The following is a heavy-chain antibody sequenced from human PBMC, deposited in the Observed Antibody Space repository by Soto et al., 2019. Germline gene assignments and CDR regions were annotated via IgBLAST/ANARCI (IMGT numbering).Heavy chain of an antibody. Sequence: SLILCYVAPGVTFKDYGMHWVRQVPGKGLEWVAVISYDGKQTYYADSVKGRFTISKDKSKRTLFLQMNSLRVDDTAVYYCARDGWGSNWYFDLWGRGTLVTVS. V-gene: IGHV3-30*03. CDR1: GVTFKDYG. D-gene: IGHD3-16*01. CDR3: ARDGWGSNWYFDL. CDR2: ISYDGKQT. J-gene: IGHJ2*01.